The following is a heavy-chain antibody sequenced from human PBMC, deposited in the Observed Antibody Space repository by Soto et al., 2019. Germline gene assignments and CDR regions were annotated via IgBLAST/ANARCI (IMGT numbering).Heavy chain of an antibody. CDR1: GFTVSNSY. CDR2: IYSGGST. J-gene: IGHJ4*02. Sequence: EVQVVESGGGLVQSGGSLTLSCAASGFTVSNSYMSWVRQAPGKGLEWVSAIYSGGSTYYADSVKGRFTISRDNPRDTLDLHRDSMRAAAAAVYCSARCDGSATYCFFLAYGGQGTPVTVSS. CDR3: ARCDGSATYCFFLAY. D-gene: IGHD3-10*01. V-gene: IGHV3-66*01.